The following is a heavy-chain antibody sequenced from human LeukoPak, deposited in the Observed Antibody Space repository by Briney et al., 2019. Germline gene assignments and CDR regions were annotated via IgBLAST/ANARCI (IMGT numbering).Heavy chain of an antibody. CDR3: TRDVASSTYHFDSSGLLDY. V-gene: IGHV3-30*03. CDR1: GFSFSSYG. Sequence: GGSLRLSCAASGFSFSSYGMQWVRQAPGKGLEWVAVVSFDGNTKYYADSVKGRFTISRDNAEKSLYLHMDSLRGEDTAVYYCTRDVASSTYHFDSSGLLDYWGQGTLVTVSS. CDR2: VSFDGNTK. D-gene: IGHD3-22*01. J-gene: IGHJ4*02.